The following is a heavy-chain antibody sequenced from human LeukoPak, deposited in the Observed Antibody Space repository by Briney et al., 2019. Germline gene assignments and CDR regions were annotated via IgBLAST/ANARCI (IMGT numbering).Heavy chain of an antibody. CDR2: ISYDGSNK. CDR3: AKDICSVGGCYSGDY. V-gene: IGHV3-30*18. Sequence: GGSLRLSCAASGFTFSSYGMHWVRQAPGKGLEWVAVISYDGSNKYYADSVKGRFTISRDNSKNTLYLQMNNLRPEDTAVYCCAKDICSVGGCYSGDYWGQGTLVTVSS. J-gene: IGHJ4*02. D-gene: IGHD2-15*01. CDR1: GFTFSSYG.